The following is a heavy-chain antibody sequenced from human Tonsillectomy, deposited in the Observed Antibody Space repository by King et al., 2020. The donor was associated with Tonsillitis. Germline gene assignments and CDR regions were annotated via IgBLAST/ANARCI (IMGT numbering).Heavy chain of an antibody. D-gene: IGHD1-1*01. J-gene: IGHJ6*02. V-gene: IGHV1-8*01. Sequence: QLVQSGAEVKKPGASVKVFCKASGYTFTTYDINWVRQATGQGLEWMGWRNPNSGNTDYAQKFQGRVTLTRDTPLNKAYMVVSSLRSEDTAVDYCARGPTGILDYYGMDVWGQGTTVTVSS. CDR2: RNPNSGNT. CDR3: ARGPTGILDYYGMDV. CDR1: GYTFTTYD.